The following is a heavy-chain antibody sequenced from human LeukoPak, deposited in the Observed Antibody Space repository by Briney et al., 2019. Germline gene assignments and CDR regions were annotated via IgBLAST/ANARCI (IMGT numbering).Heavy chain of an antibody. J-gene: IGHJ6*02. D-gene: IGHD2-8*02. CDR2: LISDGSSA. CDR1: GFTFSSYW. Sequence: GGSLRLSCAASGFTFSSYWMHWARQAPGKGLVWVSRLISDGSSASYADSVKGRFTISRDNTKNILYLQMNSLRAEDTAVYYCVRDSRYCPDVWGQGTTVTVSS. V-gene: IGHV3-74*01. CDR3: VRDSRYCPDV.